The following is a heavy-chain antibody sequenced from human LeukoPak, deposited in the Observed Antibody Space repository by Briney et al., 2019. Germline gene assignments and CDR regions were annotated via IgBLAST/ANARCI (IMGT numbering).Heavy chain of an antibody. V-gene: IGHV4-59*08. CDR3: ARRADYFSTTGYDKFDY. D-gene: IGHD3-9*01. CDR2: LYYSGGT. CDR1: GGSITGYY. Sequence: SETLSLTCTVSGGSITGYYWSWIRQPPGKGLEWIGYLYYSGGTDYNRSLKSRVTMSVDTSKNQSSLKLRFVTAADTAVYYCARRADYFSTTGYDKFDYWGQDPWSPSPQ. J-gene: IGHJ4*01.